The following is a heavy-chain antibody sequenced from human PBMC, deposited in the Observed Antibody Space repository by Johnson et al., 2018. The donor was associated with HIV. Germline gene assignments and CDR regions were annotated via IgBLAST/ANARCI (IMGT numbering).Heavy chain of an antibody. CDR3: ARLTGQHLVPRGGAFDI. V-gene: IGHV3-30*04. CDR1: GFTFSSYA. J-gene: IGHJ3*02. CDR2: ISYDGTNK. D-gene: IGHD6-13*01. Sequence: QMLLVESGGGVVQPGRSLRLSCAASGFTFSSYAMHWVRQAPGKGLEWVAVISYDGTNKYYADSVKGRFTISRENSKNTLYLQMNSLRTADTAVYYCARLTGQHLVPRGGAFDIWGQGTMVTVSS.